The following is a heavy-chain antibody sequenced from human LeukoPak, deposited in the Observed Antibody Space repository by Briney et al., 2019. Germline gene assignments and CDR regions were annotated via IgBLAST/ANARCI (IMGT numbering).Heavy chain of an antibody. CDR1: GYTFTSYY. D-gene: IGHD2-2*01. CDR3: ARDHLTWDIVVVPAASSRNYYYMDV. Sequence: ASVNVSCKASGYTFTSYYMHWVRQAPGQGLEWMGIINPSGGSTSYAQKFQGRVTMTRDTSTSTVYMELSSLRSEDTAVYYCARDHLTWDIVVVPAASSRNYYYMDVWGKGTTVTVSS. V-gene: IGHV1-46*01. J-gene: IGHJ6*03. CDR2: INPSGGST.